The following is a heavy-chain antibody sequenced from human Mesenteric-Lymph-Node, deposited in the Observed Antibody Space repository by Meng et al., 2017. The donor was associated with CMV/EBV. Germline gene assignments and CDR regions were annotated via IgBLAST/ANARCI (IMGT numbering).Heavy chain of an antibody. Sequence: VRQAPGQGLEWMGIINPSGGSTSYAQKFQGRVTMTRDTSTSTVYMELSSLRSEDTAVYYCARDRGVERRQYQLLQIRYYYYYGMDVWGQGTTVTVSS. V-gene: IGHV1-46*01. CDR2: INPSGGST. D-gene: IGHD2-2*01. J-gene: IGHJ6*02. CDR3: ARDRGVERRQYQLLQIRYYYYYGMDV.